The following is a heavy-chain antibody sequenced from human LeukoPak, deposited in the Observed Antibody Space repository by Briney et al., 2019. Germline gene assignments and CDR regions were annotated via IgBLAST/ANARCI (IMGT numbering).Heavy chain of an antibody. CDR2: IYYSGST. Sequence: PSETLSLTCTVSGGSISSYYWGWIRQPPGKGLEWIGYIYYSGSTNYNPSLKSRVTISVDTSKNQFSLKLSSVTAADTAVYYCARSLTMVRGVIILGYWGQGTLVTVSS. V-gene: IGHV4-59*08. D-gene: IGHD3-10*01. CDR3: ARSLTMVRGVIILGY. J-gene: IGHJ4*02. CDR1: GGSISSYY.